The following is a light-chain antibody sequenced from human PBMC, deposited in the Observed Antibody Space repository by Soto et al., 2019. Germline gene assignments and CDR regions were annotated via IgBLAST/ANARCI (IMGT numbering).Light chain of an antibody. Sequence: QSALTQPPSVSGSPGQSVTIYCSGTSSDVGSYTRVSWYQQPPGTAPKLMIYEVSNRPSGVPDRFSGSKSGNTASLTISGLQAEDEADYYYCIYSSSSTYVFGTGTKVTVL. V-gene: IGLV2-18*01. CDR2: EVS. CDR3: CIYSSSSTYV. J-gene: IGLJ1*01. CDR1: SSDVGSYTR.